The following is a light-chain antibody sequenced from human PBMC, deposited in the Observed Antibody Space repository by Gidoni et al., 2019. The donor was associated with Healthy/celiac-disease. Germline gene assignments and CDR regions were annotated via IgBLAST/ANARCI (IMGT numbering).Light chain of an antibody. CDR3: AAWDDSLSGL. CDR2: SNN. J-gene: IGLJ1*01. V-gene: IGLV1-47*02. CDR1: SSNIESNY. Sequence: QSVLTQPPSASGTPGQRVTISCSGSSSNIESNYVYWYQQLPGTAPKLLIYSNNQRPSGVPDRFSGSKSGTSASLAISGLRSEDEADYYCAAWDDSLSGLFGTGTKVTVL.